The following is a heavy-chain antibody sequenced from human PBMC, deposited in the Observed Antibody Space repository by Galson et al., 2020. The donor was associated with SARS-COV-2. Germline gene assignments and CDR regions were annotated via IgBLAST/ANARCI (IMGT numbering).Heavy chain of an antibody. CDR3: ARVFADPFGMDV. Sequence: ASVKVSCKASGYTFVNYIIHWVRQAPGQRLEWMGRVIAGNGDTKYSQNFQGRVTITRDTSATTAYMELSSLRTDDTAIYYCARVFADPFGMDVWGQGTNVTVSS. J-gene: IGHJ6*02. V-gene: IGHV1-3*01. CDR1: GYTFVNYI. CDR2: VIAGNGDT.